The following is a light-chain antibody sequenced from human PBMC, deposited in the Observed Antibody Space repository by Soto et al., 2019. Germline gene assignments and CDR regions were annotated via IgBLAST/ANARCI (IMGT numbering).Light chain of an antibody. J-gene: IGKJ2*01. CDR3: HHYYSYPYT. V-gene: IGKV1-8*01. CDR2: AAS. CDR1: QGISSY. Sequence: AIRMIQSPSSLSASTGDRVTITCRASQGISSYLAWYQQKPGKAPKLLIYAASTLQSGVPSRFTGSGAGTDFTLTISFLQSEDFATYYCHHYYSYPYTFGQGTKVDIK.